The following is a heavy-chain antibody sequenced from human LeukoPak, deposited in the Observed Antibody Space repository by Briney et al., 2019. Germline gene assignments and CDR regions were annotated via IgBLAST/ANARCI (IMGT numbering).Heavy chain of an antibody. CDR3: ARGPISGSSWYTDNLDY. D-gene: IGHD6-13*01. Sequence: SETLSLTCAVYGGSFSGYYWSWIRQPPGKGLEWIGEINHSGSTNYNPSLKSQVTISVDTSKNQFSLKLSSVTAADTAVYYCARGPISGSSWYTDNLDYWGQGTLVTVSS. J-gene: IGHJ4*02. CDR2: INHSGST. CDR1: GGSFSGYY. V-gene: IGHV4-34*01.